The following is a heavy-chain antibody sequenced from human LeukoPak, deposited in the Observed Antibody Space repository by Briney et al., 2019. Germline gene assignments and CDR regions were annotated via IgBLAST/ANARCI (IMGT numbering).Heavy chain of an antibody. V-gene: IGHV4-34*01. CDR3: ARGGWLHLYDY. J-gene: IGHJ4*02. D-gene: IGHD5-24*01. Sequence: KPSETLSLTCAVYGGSFSGYYWSWIRQPPGKGLEWIGEINHSGSTNYNPSLKSRVTISVDTSKNQFSLKLSSVTAADTAVYYCARGGWLHLYDYWGQRTLVTVSS. CDR1: GGSFSGYY. CDR2: INHSGST.